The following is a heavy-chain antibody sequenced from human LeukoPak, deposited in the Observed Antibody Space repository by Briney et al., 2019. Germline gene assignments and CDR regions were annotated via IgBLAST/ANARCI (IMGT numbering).Heavy chain of an antibody. J-gene: IGHJ4*02. CDR2: IYYSGST. CDR3: AREVVVARKFDY. Sequence: SETLSLTCTVSGGSIRSSYYYWGWIRQPPGKGLEWIGYIYYSGSTYYNPSLKSRVTISVDTSKNQFSLKLSSVTAADTAVYYCAREVVVARKFDYWGQGTLVTVSS. D-gene: IGHD2-15*01. CDR1: GGSIRSSYYY. V-gene: IGHV4-31*03.